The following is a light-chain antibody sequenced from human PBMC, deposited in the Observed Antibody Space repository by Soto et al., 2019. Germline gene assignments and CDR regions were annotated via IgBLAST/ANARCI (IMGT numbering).Light chain of an antibody. Sequence: DIQMTQSPSPLSASVGDRVTITCRASQRISSWLAWYQQKPGKAPKLLIYGASSLESGVPSRFSGSGSGTEFTLSISSLQPDDFATYYCQQYNTYWTFGQGTKVEIK. V-gene: IGKV1-5*01. CDR1: QRISSW. CDR3: QQYNTYWT. J-gene: IGKJ1*01. CDR2: GAS.